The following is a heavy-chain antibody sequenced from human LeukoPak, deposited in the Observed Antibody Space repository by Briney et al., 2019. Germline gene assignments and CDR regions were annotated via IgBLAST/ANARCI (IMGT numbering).Heavy chain of an antibody. CDR1: GGSFRGYY. CDR3: ARVRLLPWGLLDY. D-gene: IGHD3-16*01. CDR2: INHSGST. Sequence: SETLSPTCSVYGGSFRGYYRSWIRQPPGRGLERIGEINHSGSTNYNPSLKSRVTISVDTSKNQLSLKLSSVTAADTAVYYCARVRLLPWGLLDYWGQGTLVTVPS. J-gene: IGHJ4*02. V-gene: IGHV4-34*01.